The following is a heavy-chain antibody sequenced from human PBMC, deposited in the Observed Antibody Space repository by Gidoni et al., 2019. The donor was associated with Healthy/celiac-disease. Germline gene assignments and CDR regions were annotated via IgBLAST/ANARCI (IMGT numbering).Heavy chain of an antibody. Sequence: EVQLSESGGGLVQPGGSLRLSCSASGFTFSSYAMSWVRQAPGKGLAWVSAISGSGGSTYYADTGKGRFTISRDNTKNTLYLQVNSLRAEETAVYYCAKGNRYGSGTVLYGMDVWGQGTTVTVSS. V-gene: IGHV3-23*01. CDR1: GFTFSSYA. CDR2: ISGSGGST. D-gene: IGHD3-10*01. CDR3: AKGNRYGSGTVLYGMDV. J-gene: IGHJ6*02.